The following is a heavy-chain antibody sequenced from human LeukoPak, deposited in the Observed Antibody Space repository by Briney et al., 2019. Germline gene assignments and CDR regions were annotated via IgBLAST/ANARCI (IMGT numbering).Heavy chain of an antibody. CDR3: ARDRTRFLEWYCGMDV. V-gene: IGHV3-48*03. CDR1: GFSFSNYE. J-gene: IGHJ6*02. Sequence: PGGSLRLSCAASGFSFSNYEMNWVRQAPGKGLEWVSYISSSGSTRHYADSVKGRFTISRDNAKNSLYLQMNSLRAEDTAVYYCARDRTRFLEWYCGMDVWGQGTTVTVSS. CDR2: ISSSGSTR. D-gene: IGHD3-3*01.